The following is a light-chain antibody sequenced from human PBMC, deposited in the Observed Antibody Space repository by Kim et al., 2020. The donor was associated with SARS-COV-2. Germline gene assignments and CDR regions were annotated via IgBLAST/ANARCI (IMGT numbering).Light chain of an antibody. CDR3: LQDYNYPLT. V-gene: IGKV1-6*01. CDR1: QGIRND. CDR2: GAS. Sequence: AIQMTQSPSSLSASVGDRVTITCRASQGIRNDLGWFQQKPGKAPKLLIYGASTLQSGVPSRFSGSGSGTDFTLTISSLQPEDFATYYCLQDYNYPLTFGGGTKLEI. J-gene: IGKJ4*01.